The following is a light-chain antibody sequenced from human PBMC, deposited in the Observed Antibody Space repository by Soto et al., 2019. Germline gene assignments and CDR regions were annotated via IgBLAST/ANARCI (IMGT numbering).Light chain of an antibody. Sequence: EGVLTQSPGTLSLSPGERVTLSCRASQRVSSRYLAWYQQKPGQAPRLLIYGTSTRATGVPDRFSGSGSGTDFTLTISRMEPEDCAVYYCHQYGSSPLYTFGQGTKLEIK. CDR2: GTS. J-gene: IGKJ2*01. CDR1: QRVSSRY. V-gene: IGKV3-20*01. CDR3: HQYGSSPLYT.